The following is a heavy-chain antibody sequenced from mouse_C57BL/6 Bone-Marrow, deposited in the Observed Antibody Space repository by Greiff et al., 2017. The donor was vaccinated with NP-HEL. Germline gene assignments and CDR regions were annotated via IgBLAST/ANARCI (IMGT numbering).Heavy chain of an antibody. Sequence: VQLQQPGAELVKPGASVKVSCKASGYTFTSYWMHWVKQRPGQGLEWIGRIHPSDSDTNYNQKFTGKATLTVDKSSSTAYMQLSSLTSEDSAVYYCAIEGFITTVVASFDYWGQGTTLTVSS. CDR1: GYTFTSYW. CDR3: AIEGFITTVVASFDY. V-gene: IGHV1-74*01. CDR2: IHPSDSDT. J-gene: IGHJ2*01. D-gene: IGHD1-1*01.